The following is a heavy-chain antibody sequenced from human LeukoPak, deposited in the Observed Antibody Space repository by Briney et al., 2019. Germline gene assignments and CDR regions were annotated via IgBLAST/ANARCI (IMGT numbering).Heavy chain of an antibody. V-gene: IGHV5-51*01. CDR3: ARRQGCSSTSCPPDS. Sequence: GESLKISCRGSGYSFTTYWIGWVRQMPGKGLEWMWIIYPGESDTRYSPSFQGQVTMSADKSINTAYLQWSSLKASDTAMYYCARRQGCSSTSCPPDSWGQGTLVTVSS. CDR1: GYSFTTYW. J-gene: IGHJ4*02. D-gene: IGHD2-2*01. CDR2: IYPGESDT.